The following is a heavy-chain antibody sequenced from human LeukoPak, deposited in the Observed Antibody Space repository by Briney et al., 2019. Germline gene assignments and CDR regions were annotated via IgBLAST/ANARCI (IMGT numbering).Heavy chain of an antibody. D-gene: IGHD2-21*01. CDR2: IWYDGSKK. V-gene: IGHV3-30*02. CDR3: AKDVNAYCSGDCSDY. Sequence: GGSLRLSCAASGFTFNIYGMHWVRQAPGKGLEWVAFIWYDGSKKYYADSVKGRFTISRDNSKNMVSLEMNSLRTEDTDVYYCAKDVNAYCSGDCSDYWGQGTLVTVSS. J-gene: IGHJ4*02. CDR1: GFTFNIYG.